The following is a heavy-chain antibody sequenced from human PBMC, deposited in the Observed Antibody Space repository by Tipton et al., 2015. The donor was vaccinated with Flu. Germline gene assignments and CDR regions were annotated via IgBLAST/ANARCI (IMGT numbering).Heavy chain of an antibody. CDR3: ARRSYWWAVPDNWFDP. CDR2: INHSGST. Sequence: TLSLTCAVYGGSFSGYYWSWIRQPPGKGLEWIGEINHSGSTYYNPSLKSRVTISVDTSKNQFSLKLSSVTAADTAVYYCARRSYWWAVPDNWFDPWGQGTLVTVSS. CDR1: GGSFSGYY. D-gene: IGHD3-10*01. V-gene: IGHV4-34*01. J-gene: IGHJ5*02.